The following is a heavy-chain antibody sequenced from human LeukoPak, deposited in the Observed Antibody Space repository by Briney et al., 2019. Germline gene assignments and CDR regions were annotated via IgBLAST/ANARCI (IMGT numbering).Heavy chain of an antibody. CDR2: ISYDGSNK. V-gene: IGHV3-30*18. CDR3: AKSFRYYDGPDDVFDI. D-gene: IGHD3-22*01. CDR1: GFTFSSYG. J-gene: IGHJ3*02. Sequence: GRSLRLSCAASGFTFSSYGMHWVRQAPGKGLEWVAVISYDGSNKYYADSVKGRFTISRDNSKNTLYLQMNSLRAEDTAVYYCAKSFRYYDGPDDVFDIWGQGTMVTVSS.